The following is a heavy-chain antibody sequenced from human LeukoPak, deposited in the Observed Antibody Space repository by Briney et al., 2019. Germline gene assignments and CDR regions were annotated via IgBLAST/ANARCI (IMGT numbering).Heavy chain of an antibody. CDR2: IDYSGST. V-gene: IGHV4-59*12. CDR1: GGSTSTYY. J-gene: IGHJ5*02. CDR3: ARGADWFDP. Sequence: SETLSLTCTVSGGSTSTYYWSWVRQSPGKGLEWIGHIDYSGSTNYNPSLKSRVTISVDTSKNQFSLKLSSVTAADTAVYYCARGADWFDPWGQGTLVTVSS.